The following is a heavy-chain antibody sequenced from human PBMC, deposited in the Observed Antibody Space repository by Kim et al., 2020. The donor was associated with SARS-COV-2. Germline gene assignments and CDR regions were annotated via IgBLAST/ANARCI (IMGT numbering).Heavy chain of an antibody. V-gene: IGHV1-3*01. Sequence: GNGNQNYSQRFQARVTLTREPSASTAYMELNSLRSEDTAVYYCARSRSSIDWGQGTLVTVSS. CDR2: GNGNQ. CDR3: ARSRSSID. J-gene: IGHJ4*02. D-gene: IGHD6-13*01.